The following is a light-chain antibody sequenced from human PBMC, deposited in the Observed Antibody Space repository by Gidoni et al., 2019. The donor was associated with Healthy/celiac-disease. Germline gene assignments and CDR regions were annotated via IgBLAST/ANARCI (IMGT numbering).Light chain of an antibody. V-gene: IGLV2-14*03. CDR3: SSYTSSSTVA. J-gene: IGLJ2*01. CDR2: DVS. Sequence: QSALRQPASVSGSPGQSITISCTGTSSDVGGYNYVSWYQQHPGKAPQLMIYDVSNRPSGVSNRFSGSKSGNTASLTISGLPAEDAADYYCSSYTSSSTVAFGGGTTPPVL. CDR1: SSDVGGYNY.